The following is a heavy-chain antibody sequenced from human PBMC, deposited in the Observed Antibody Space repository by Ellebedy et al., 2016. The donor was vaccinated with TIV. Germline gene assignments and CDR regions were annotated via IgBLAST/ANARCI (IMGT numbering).Heavy chain of an antibody. CDR2: IIPIFGTA. J-gene: IGHJ6*02. D-gene: IGHD2-2*01. Sequence: SVKVSCXASGGTFSSYAISWVRQAPGQGLEWMGGIIPIFGTANYAQKFQGRVTMTRDTSTSTVYMELSSLRSEDTAVYYCAIVVVPPNGMDVWGQGTTVTVSS. CDR1: GGTFSSYA. CDR3: AIVVVPPNGMDV. V-gene: IGHV1-69*05.